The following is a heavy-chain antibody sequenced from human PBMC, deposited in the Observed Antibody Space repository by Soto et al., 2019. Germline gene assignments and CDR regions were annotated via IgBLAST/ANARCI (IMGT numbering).Heavy chain of an antibody. J-gene: IGHJ3*02. Sequence: QVQLQESGPGLVKPSQTLSLTCTVSGGSISSGDYYWSWIRQPPGKGLEWIGYIYYSGSTYYKSSLRSRFIISLDTSNNQSPLKLSSVTTADTSVYDCARKGWPDVFDIWGQGAMVTVSS. CDR2: IYYSGST. CDR3: ARKGWPDVFDI. V-gene: IGHV4-30-4*01. CDR1: GGSISSGDYY.